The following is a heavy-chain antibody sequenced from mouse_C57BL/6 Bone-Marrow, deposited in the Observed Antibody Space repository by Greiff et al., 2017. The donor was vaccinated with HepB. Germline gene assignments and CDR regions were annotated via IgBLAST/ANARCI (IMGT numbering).Heavy chain of an antibody. D-gene: IGHD2-10*02. V-gene: IGHV12-3*01. Sequence: VMLVESGPGLVKPSQSLFLTCSITGFPITSGYYWIWIRQSPGKPLEWMGYITHSGETFYNPSLQSPISITRETSKNQFFLQLNSVTTEDTAMYYCAGDRYGYDAMDYWGQGTSVTVSS. CDR3: AGDRYGYDAMDY. CDR1: GFPITSGYY. J-gene: IGHJ4*01. CDR2: ITHSGET.